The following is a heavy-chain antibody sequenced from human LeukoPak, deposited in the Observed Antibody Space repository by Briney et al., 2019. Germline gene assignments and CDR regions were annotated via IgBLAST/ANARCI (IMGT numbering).Heavy chain of an antibody. D-gene: IGHD3-22*01. CDR3: VTYYFDSSGPEKNY. V-gene: IGHV4-34*01. CDR1: GGSFSGYY. Sequence: SETLSLTCAVYGGSFSGYYWSWIRQPPGKGLEWIGEINHSGSTNYNPSLKSRVTISVDTSKKQFSLKLSSVTAGDTAVYYCVTYYFDSSGPEKNYWGQGTLVTVSS. J-gene: IGHJ4*02. CDR2: INHSGST.